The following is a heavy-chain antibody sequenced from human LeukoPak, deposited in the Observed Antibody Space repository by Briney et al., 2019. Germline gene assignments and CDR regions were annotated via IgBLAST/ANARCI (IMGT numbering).Heavy chain of an antibody. CDR2: IYHSGST. CDR3: ARVNSAWYGALDY. V-gene: IGHV4-30-2*01. J-gene: IGHJ4*02. Sequence: TSETLSLTCAVSGGSISSGGYSWSWIRQPPGKGLEWIGYIYHSGSTYYNPSLKSRVTISVDRSKNQFSLKLSSVTAADTAVYYCARVNSAWYGALDYWGQGTMVTVSS. D-gene: IGHD6-19*01. CDR1: GGSISSGGYS.